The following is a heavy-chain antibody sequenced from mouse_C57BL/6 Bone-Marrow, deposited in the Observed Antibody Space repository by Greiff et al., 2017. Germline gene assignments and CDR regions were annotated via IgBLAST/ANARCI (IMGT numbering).Heavy chain of an antibody. J-gene: IGHJ3*01. D-gene: IGHD2-3*01. CDR2: IDPSDSYT. CDR1: GYTFTSSW. CDR3: AREDDGYYSAWFAD. V-gene: IGHV1-69*01. Sequence: QVQLQQPGAELVMPGASVKLSCKASGYTFTSSWMHWVKQRPGQGLEWIGEIDPSDSYTNYNQKFKGKSTLTVDKSSSTAYMQLSSLKSEDSAVYYWAREDDGYYSAWFADWGQGTLVTVSA.